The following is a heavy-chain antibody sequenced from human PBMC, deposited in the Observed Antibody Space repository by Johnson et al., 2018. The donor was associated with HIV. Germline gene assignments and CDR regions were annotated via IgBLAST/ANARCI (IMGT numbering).Heavy chain of an antibody. CDR2: ISWNSGNI. Sequence: VQLVESGGGLVQPGRSLRLSCVASGFTFDDYAMHWVRQAPGKGLEWVSGISWNSGNIGYADSVKGRFTISRDNAKNSLYLQMNSLRAEDTALYYCANEPSLSGSYRIPLFDIWGQGTMVTVSS. CDR1: GFTFDDYA. J-gene: IGHJ3*02. D-gene: IGHD1-26*01. CDR3: ANEPSLSGSYRIPLFDI. V-gene: IGHV3-9*01.